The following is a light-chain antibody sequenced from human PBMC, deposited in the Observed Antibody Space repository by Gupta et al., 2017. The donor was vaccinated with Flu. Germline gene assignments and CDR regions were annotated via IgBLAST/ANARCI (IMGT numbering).Light chain of an antibody. CDR3: QQRSSLPKT. V-gene: IGKV6-21*01. Sequence: SVTPKEKVTITCRASQSIGSSLNWYQQKPDQSPKLLIKYASQSCSGVPSRFSGSGSGTDFTLTINSLEAEDAATYYCQQRSSLPKTFGQGTKVEIK. CDR1: QSIGSS. J-gene: IGKJ1*01. CDR2: YAS.